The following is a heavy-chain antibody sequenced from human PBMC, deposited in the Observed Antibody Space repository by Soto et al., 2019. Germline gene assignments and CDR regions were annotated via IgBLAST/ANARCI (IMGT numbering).Heavy chain of an antibody. CDR2: INWNGAYS. Sequence: DVQLVESGGNLARPGESLRLSCTASGFKFDDYAFHWVRQAPGKGPEWVSGINWNGAYSGYADSVKGRFTISRDNAGNSVYLQMDTWRPEDTALYYCARVHRRGWYVEPYDAWGQGTMVTVSS. D-gene: IGHD6-19*01. J-gene: IGHJ3*01. V-gene: IGHV3-9*01. CDR3: ARVHRRGWYVEPYDA. CDR1: GFKFDDYA.